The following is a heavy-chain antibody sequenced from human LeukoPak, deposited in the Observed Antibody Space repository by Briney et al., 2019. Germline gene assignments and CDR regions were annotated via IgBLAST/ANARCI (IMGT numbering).Heavy chain of an antibody. CDR3: ARGVSRYSNN. CDR2: INPSGST. J-gene: IGHJ4*02. Sequence: PSETLSLTCAVYGGSFSTYYWMWIRQPPGKGLEWIGEINPSGSTNYNPSLKGRVTISVDTSKNQFSLKLSSVTAADTAVYYCARGVSRYSNNWGQGTLVTVSS. CDR1: GGSFSTYY. V-gene: IGHV4-34*01. D-gene: IGHD6-13*01.